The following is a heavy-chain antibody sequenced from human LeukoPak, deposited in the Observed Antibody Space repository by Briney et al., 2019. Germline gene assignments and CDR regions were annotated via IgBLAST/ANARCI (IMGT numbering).Heavy chain of an antibody. D-gene: IGHD6-13*01. V-gene: IGHV3-7*01. CDR1: GFTFNNYW. J-gene: IGHJ4*02. CDR3: ARDQRGYSSSSGFDY. Sequence: GGSLRLSCAASGFTFNNYWMSWVRQAPAKGLEWVPNIKQYGNEQSYVDAVTGRLTLSRDNAKNTLYLQMNSLRAEDTAVYYCARDQRGYSSSSGFDYWGQGTLVIVSS. CDR2: IKQYGNEQ.